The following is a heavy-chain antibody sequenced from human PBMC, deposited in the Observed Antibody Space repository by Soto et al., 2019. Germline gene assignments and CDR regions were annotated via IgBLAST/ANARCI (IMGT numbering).Heavy chain of an antibody. J-gene: IGHJ5*02. CDR3: TTYPTSGYAT. CDR1: GFTFSGSA. Sequence: GSLRLSCAASGFTFSGSAMHWVRQASGKGLEWVGRIRSKANSYATAYAASVKGRFTISRDDSKNTAYLQMNSLKTEDTAVYYCTTYPTSGYATWGQGTLVTVSS. CDR2: IRSKANSYAT. V-gene: IGHV3-73*01. D-gene: IGHD3-22*01.